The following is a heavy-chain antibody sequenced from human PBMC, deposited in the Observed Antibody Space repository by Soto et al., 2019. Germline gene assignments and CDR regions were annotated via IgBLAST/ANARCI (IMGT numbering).Heavy chain of an antibody. D-gene: IGHD5-12*01. CDR3: VRGGWLRPDFDY. V-gene: IGHV4-30-2*01. Sequence: PSETLSLTCAVSGASISGGGSSWNWIRQPPGKGLEWIGYIYHSGSTYYNPSLKSRVTISLDRSKNQFSLKLSSVTAADTAVYYCVRGGWLRPDFDYWGQGTPVTVSS. J-gene: IGHJ4*02. CDR1: GASISGGGSS. CDR2: IYHSGST.